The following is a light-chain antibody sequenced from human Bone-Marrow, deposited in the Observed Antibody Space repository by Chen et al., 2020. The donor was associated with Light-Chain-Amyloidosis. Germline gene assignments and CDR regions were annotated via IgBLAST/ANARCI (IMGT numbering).Light chain of an antibody. J-gene: IGLJ3*02. CDR1: NIGSTS. V-gene: IGLV3-21*02. CDR3: QVWDRSSDRAV. CDR2: DDR. Sequence: SYVLTHPSSVSVAPGQTATNACGGNNIGSTSVHWYQQSPGQAPLLVVYDDRDRPAVIPERLSGSNAGNTTTLTSSRVEAGDEADYYCQVWDRSSDRAVFGGGTKLTVL.